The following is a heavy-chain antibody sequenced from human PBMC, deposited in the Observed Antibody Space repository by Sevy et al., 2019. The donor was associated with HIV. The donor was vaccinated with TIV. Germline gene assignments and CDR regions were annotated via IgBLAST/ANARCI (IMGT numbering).Heavy chain of an antibody. CDR1: GGFMTNYY. V-gene: IGHV4-4*07. D-gene: IGHD6-19*01. CDR3: ARSSFYFDWFGP. CDR2: IYNSGST. Sequence: AESLSLTCTVSGGFMTNYYWNWIRQPSGKGLERIGRIYNSGSTNYSPSLKSRVTMSLDTSKNQFSLKLSSVTATDTAIYYCARSSFYFDWFGPWGQGSLVPVSS. J-gene: IGHJ5*02.